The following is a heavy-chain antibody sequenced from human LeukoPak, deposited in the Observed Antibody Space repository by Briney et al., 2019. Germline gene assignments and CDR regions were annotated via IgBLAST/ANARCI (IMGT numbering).Heavy chain of an antibody. CDR1: GFTVSSYG. Sequence: PGGSLRLSCAASGFTVSSYGMHWVRQAPGKGLEWVAVISYDGSNKYYADSVKGRFTISRDNSKNTLYLQMNSLRAEDTAVYYCAKGATPSYYYYYMDVWGKGTTVTVSS. D-gene: IGHD3-16*01. CDR3: AKGATPSYYYYYMDV. CDR2: ISYDGSNK. V-gene: IGHV3-30*18. J-gene: IGHJ6*03.